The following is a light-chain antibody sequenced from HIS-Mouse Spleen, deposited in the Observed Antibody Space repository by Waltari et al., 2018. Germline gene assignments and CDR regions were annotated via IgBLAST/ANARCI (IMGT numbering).Light chain of an antibody. CDR3: CSYAGSSTWV. V-gene: IGLV2-23*01. Sequence: QSALTQPASVSGSPGQSITISCTGTSSDGGSYNLVSWYQQHPGKAPNLMIYEGSKRRSGVSNRFSGSKSGNTASLTISGLQAEDEADYYCCSYAGSSTWVFGGGTKLTVL. CDR2: EGS. CDR1: SSDGGSYNL. J-gene: IGLJ3*02.